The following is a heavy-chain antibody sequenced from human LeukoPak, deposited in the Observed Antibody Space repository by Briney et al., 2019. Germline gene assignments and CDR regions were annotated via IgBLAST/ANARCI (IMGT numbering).Heavy chain of an antibody. CDR1: GGSINGHY. CDR2: IHYSGRA. Sequence: KASETLSLTCTVSGGSINGHYWTWIRQPPGKGLEWIGQIHYSGRAGYNPSLKRRVTISVDTSKNQISLNLNSVTAADTAVYYCARFGVDYDMDVWGQGTTVAVSS. V-gene: IGHV4-59*11. D-gene: IGHD3-16*01. CDR3: ARFGVDYDMDV. J-gene: IGHJ6*02.